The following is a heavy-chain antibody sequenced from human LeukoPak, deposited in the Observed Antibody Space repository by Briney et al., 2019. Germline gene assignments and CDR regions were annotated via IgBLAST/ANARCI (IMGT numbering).Heavy chain of an antibody. J-gene: IGHJ4*02. V-gene: IGHV3-21*01. CDR3: ARDDASAHFFDY. D-gene: IGHD3-10*01. CDR1: GFTFKIYS. CDR2: ISSSSSHM. Sequence: GGSLRLSCAASGFTFKIYSMNWVRQAPGKGLEWVSSISSSSSHMYYADSVKGRFTISRDNAKNSLYLQMNTLRAEDTAVYYCARDDASAHFFDYWGQGTLVTVSS.